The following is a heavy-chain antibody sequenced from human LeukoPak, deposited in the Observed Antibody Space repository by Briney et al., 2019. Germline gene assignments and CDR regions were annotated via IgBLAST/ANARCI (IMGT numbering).Heavy chain of an antibody. V-gene: IGHV3-7*01. D-gene: IGHD3-10*01. Sequence: GGSLRLSCAASGFSFSRYWMSWVRQAPGKGLEWVANIKQDGSEKNYVESVKGRFTISRDNAKNSLYLQTNSLRAEDTAVYYCARAGQEWFGELGFDQWGQGTLVIVSS. CDR2: IKQDGSEK. J-gene: IGHJ4*02. CDR1: GFSFSRYW. CDR3: ARAGQEWFGELGFDQ.